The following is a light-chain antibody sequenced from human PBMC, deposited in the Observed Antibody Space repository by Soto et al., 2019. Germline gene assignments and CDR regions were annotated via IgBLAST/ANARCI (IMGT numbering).Light chain of an antibody. CDR2: KAS. CDR3: QKYSGHST. Sequence: DIQMTQSPSALSASVGDRVTITCRASQRISRWLAWYQQKPGKAPKVLIYKASTLAGGVPSRFSGSGSGTEFALTISSLQVDDVATYYCQKYSGHSTFGQGTKLEI. V-gene: IGKV1-5*03. J-gene: IGKJ2*01. CDR1: QRISRW.